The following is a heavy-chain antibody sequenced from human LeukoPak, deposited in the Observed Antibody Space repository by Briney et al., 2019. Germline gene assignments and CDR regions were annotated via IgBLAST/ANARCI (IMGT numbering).Heavy chain of an antibody. CDR1: GFTFDDYA. V-gene: IGHV3-9*01. CDR2: ISWNSGSI. J-gene: IGHJ4*02. Sequence: GRSLRLSCAASGFTFDDYAMHWVRQAPGKGLEWVSGISWNSGSIGYADSVKGRFTISRDNAKNSLYLQMNSLRAEDTAVYYCARVSPGDYFDYWGQGTLVTVSS. CDR3: ARVSPGDYFDY.